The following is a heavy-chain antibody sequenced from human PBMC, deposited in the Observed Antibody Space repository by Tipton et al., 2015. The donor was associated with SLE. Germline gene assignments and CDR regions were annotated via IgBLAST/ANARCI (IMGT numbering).Heavy chain of an antibody. CDR1: GGSISSGGYY. V-gene: IGHV4-61*02. CDR2: AYTDGKT. Sequence: TLSLTCTVSGGSISSGGYYWSWIRQPAGKGLEWIGRAYTDGKTNYNPSLKSRVTISVDTSKNQFSLRLNSVTAADTAVYYCAREGGSYTAFDYWGQGTLVTVSS. D-gene: IGHD1-26*01. J-gene: IGHJ4*02. CDR3: AREGGSYTAFDY.